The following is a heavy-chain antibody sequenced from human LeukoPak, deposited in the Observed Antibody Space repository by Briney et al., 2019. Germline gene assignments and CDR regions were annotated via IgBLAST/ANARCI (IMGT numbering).Heavy chain of an antibody. D-gene: IGHD2-15*01. J-gene: IGHJ6*02. CDR2: IIPIFGTA. V-gene: IGHV1-69*01. CDR3: ARDCGYCSGGSCYSGSYYGMDV. Sequence: SVRVSCKASGGTFSSYAISWVRQAPGQGLEWMGGIIPIFGTANYAQKFQGRVTITADESTSTAYMELSSLRSEDTAVYYCARDCGYCSGGSCYSGSYYGMDVWGQGTTVTVSS. CDR1: GGTFSSYA.